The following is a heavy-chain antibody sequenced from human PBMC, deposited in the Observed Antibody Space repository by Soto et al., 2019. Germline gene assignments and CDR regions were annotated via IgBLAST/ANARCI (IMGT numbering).Heavy chain of an antibody. CDR2: IYYSGST. J-gene: IGHJ6*02. CDR3: ARRYMVRGVTRGMDV. V-gene: IGHV4-31*03. CDR1: GGSISSGGYY. D-gene: IGHD3-10*01. Sequence: SETLSLTCTVSGGSISSGGYYWSWIRQHPGKGLEWIGYIYYSGSTYYNPSLKSRVTISVDTSKNQFSLKLSAVTAADTTVYYCARRYMVRGVTRGMDVWGQGTTVTVSS.